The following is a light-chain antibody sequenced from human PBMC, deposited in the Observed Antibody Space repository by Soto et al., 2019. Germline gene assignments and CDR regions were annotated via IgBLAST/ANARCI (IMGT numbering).Light chain of an antibody. V-gene: IGKV3-20*01. CDR3: QQYGSSPLT. CDR1: QSVSSY. CDR2: DTS. J-gene: IGKJ4*01. Sequence: EIVLTQSPGTLSLSVGERVTLSCRASQSVSSYLAWYQQTPGQAPSLLIYDTSNRATGTPDRFSGSGSGTDFTLTIIRLEPEDFTVYYCQQYGSSPLTFGGGTTVEIK.